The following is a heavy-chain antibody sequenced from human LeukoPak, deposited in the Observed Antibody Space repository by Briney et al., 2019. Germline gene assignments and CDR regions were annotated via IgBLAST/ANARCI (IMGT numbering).Heavy chain of an antibody. CDR2: IYYSGST. D-gene: IGHD1-26*01. V-gene: IGHV4-39*02. J-gene: IGHJ3*02. Sequence: SETLSLTCTVSGGSISSSSYYWGWIRQPPGKGLEWIGSIYYSGSTYYNPSLKSRVTISVDTSKNQFSLKLSSVTAADTAVYYCARDVHSGSYVHDAFDIWGQGTMVTVSS. CDR1: GGSISSSSYY. CDR3: ARDVHSGSYVHDAFDI.